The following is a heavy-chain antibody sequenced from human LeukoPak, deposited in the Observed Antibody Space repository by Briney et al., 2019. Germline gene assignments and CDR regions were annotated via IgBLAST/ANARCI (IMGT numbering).Heavy chain of an antibody. D-gene: IGHD6-13*01. Sequence: PGGSLRLSCVASGFTFDDYAMYWVRQAPGKGLEWVSLISGDGSNTYYADSVKGRFTISRDNSKNSLYLQMNSLRAEDTAVYYCAREVLDSSTKRRPFTNWGQGTLVTVSS. V-gene: IGHV3-43*02. CDR3: AREVLDSSTKRRPFTN. CDR2: ISGDGSNT. J-gene: IGHJ4*02. CDR1: GFTFDDYA.